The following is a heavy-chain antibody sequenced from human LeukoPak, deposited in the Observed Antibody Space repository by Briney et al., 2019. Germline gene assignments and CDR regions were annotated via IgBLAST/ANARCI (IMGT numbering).Heavy chain of an antibody. CDR1: GGSFSGYY. CDR3: ARRWAARRWFDP. CDR2: INHSGST. V-gene: IGHV4-34*01. Sequence: SETLSLTCAVYGGSFSGYYWSWIRQPPGKGLEWIGEINHSGSTNYNPSLKSRVTISVDTSKNQFSLKLSSVTAADTAVYYCARRWAARRWFDPWGQGTLVTVSS. J-gene: IGHJ5*02. D-gene: IGHD6-6*01.